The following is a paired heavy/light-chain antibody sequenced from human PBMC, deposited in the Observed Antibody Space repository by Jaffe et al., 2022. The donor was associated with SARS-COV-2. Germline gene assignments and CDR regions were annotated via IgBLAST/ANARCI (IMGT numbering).Light chain of an antibody. CDR1: QSLLHSNGYNY. CDR2: WGS. CDR3: MQALQTPRT. Sequence: DIVMTQSPLSLPVTPGEPASISCRSSQSLLHSNGYNYLDWYLQKPGQSPQLLIYWGSNRASGVPDRFSGSGSGTDFTLKISRVEAEDVGVYYCMQALQTPRTFGQGTKVEIK. J-gene: IGKJ1*01. V-gene: IGKV2-28*01.
Heavy chain of an antibody. CDR2: INPSSGDT. J-gene: IGHJ4*02. CDR1: GYTLTNYY. CDR3: ARDEHLTAYPSNYLLNFFDY. D-gene: IGHD3-9*01. Sequence: QVQLVQSGAEVKKPGASVKVSCKASGYTLTNYYMHWVRQAPGQGLEWMGEINPSSGDTTYAQKFQGRVTMTRDTSTSTVYMELSSLRSEDTAVYYCARDEHLTAYPSNYLLNFFDYWGQGTLVTVSS. V-gene: IGHV1-46*01.